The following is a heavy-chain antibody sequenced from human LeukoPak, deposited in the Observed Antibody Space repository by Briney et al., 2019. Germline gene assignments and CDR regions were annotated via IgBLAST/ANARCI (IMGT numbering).Heavy chain of an antibody. CDR3: ARGGRSSVRYQLLSNANSRGGSYYFDY. Sequence: PSETLSLACAVYGGSFSGYYWSWIRQPPGKGLEWIGEINHSGSTNYNPSLKSRVTISVDTSKNQFSLKLSSVTAADTAVYYCARGGRSSVRYQLLSNANSRGGSYYFDYWGQGTLVTVSS. CDR1: GGSFSGYY. J-gene: IGHJ4*02. D-gene: IGHD2-2*01. CDR2: INHSGST. V-gene: IGHV4-34*01.